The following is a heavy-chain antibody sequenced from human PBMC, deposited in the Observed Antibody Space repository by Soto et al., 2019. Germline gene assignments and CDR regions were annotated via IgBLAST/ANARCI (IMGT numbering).Heavy chain of an antibody. Sequence: GGSLRLSCAASGFTFSSYAMSWVRQAPGKGLEWVSAISGSGGSTYYADSVKGRFTISRDNSKNTLYLQMNSLRAEDTAVYYCATPLLRYFDWLFYFDYWGQGTLVTVSS. CDR2: ISGSGGST. V-gene: IGHV3-23*01. D-gene: IGHD3-9*01. CDR1: GFTFSSYA. J-gene: IGHJ4*02. CDR3: ATPLLRYFDWLFYFDY.